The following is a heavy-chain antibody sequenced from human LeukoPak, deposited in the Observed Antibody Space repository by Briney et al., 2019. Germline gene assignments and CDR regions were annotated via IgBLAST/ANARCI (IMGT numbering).Heavy chain of an antibody. CDR1: GYTFTSYG. J-gene: IGHJ4*02. D-gene: IGHD3-9*01. CDR2: ISGYNGNT. Sequence: ASVKVSCKASGYTFTSYGINWVRQAPGQGLERMGWISGYNGNTIYAENVQGRVTMTTDTSTSTAYIELGSLRSDDTAVFYCARSSRFDWLLYFDSWGQGTLVTVSS. V-gene: IGHV1-18*01. CDR3: ARSSRFDWLLYFDS.